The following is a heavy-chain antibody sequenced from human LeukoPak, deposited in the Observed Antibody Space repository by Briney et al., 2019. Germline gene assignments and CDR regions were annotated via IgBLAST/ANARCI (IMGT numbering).Heavy chain of an antibody. J-gene: IGHJ4*02. Sequence: ASVKVSCKASGYIFTYYFFHWVRQAPGQGREWMGWIKPSSGGTNYAQSFQGRVTMTRDTSIDTAYMELSGLRSDDTAVYYCARDGSGTYYGDYWGQGTLVTVSS. CDR2: IKPSSGGT. D-gene: IGHD2-15*01. CDR1: GYIFTYYF. CDR3: ARDGSGTYYGDY. V-gene: IGHV1-2*02.